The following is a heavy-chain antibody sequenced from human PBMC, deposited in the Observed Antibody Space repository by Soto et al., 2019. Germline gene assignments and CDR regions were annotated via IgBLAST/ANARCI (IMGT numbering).Heavy chain of an antibody. Sequence: LRRTCTACGVTGNSDYMLGVRQAPGKGLEWVSVIYSGGSTYYADSVKGRFTISRDNSKNTLYLQMNSLRAEDTAVYYCARADDYGDYGMDVCGQGTTVTVSS. CDR1: GVTGNSDY. V-gene: IGHV3-53*01. CDR2: IYSGGST. CDR3: ARADDYGDYGMDV. J-gene: IGHJ6*02. D-gene: IGHD4-17*01.